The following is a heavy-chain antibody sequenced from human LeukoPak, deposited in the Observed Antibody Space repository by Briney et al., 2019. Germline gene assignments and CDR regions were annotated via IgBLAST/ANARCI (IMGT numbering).Heavy chain of an antibody. V-gene: IGHV5-51*01. CDR2: IYPGDSDT. CDR3: ARIAELGLWYFDL. D-gene: IGHD7-27*01. J-gene: IGHJ2*01. CDR1: GYSFTIYW. Sequence: SGESLKISCKGSGYSFTIYWIGWVRQMPGKGLEWMGIIYPGDSDTRYSPSFQGQVTISADKSISTAYLQWSSLKASDTAMYYCARIAELGLWYFDLWGRGTLVTVSS.